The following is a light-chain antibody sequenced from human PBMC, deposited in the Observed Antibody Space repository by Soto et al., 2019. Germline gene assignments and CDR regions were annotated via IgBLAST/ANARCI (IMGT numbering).Light chain of an antibody. CDR3: QQTTTFPLT. CDR1: QGVSTW. V-gene: IGKV1D-12*01. J-gene: IGKJ4*01. Sequence: DIQMTQSPSSVSASVGDRVTITCRASQGVSTWLAWYQQKPGKAPNLLIYTASSLQSGVPSRFSGSGSGTDFTPTISSLQAEDFATYYCQQTTTFPLTFGGGTKVEI. CDR2: TAS.